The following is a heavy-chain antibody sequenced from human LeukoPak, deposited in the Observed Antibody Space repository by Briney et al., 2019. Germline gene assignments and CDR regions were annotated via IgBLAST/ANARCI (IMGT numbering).Heavy chain of an antibody. CDR1: GFTFSSYE. CDR2: ISSSGSTA. D-gene: IGHD4-11*01. CDR3: ARASIGYSNYVGYYFDS. J-gene: IGHJ4*02. V-gene: IGHV3-48*03. Sequence: GGSLRLSCAASGFTFSSYEMHWVRQAPGKGLEWVSYISSSGSTAYYADSVKGRLTISRDNAKNSLYLQMNSLRAEDTAVYYCARASIGYSNYVGYYFDSWGQGTLVTVSS.